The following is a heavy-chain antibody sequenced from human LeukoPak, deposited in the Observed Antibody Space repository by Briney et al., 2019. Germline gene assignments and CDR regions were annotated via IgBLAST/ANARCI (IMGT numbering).Heavy chain of an antibody. Sequence: SETLSLTCAVSGHSISSYYWSWIRQPPGKGLEWIEYIYYSGSINYSPSLKGRVTMSVDASKNQFSLRLTSVAAADTAVYFCARGYGPNSSGWDSWGQGTLVTVSS. CDR1: GHSISSYY. CDR2: IYYSGSI. J-gene: IGHJ4*02. CDR3: ARGYGPNSSGWDS. D-gene: IGHD6-19*01. V-gene: IGHV4-59*01.